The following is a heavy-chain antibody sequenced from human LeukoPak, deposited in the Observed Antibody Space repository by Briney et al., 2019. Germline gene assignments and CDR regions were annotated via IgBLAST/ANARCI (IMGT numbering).Heavy chain of an antibody. V-gene: IGHV1-18*01. CDR2: ISPNNADT. D-gene: IGHD3-10*01. Sequence: GASAKVSCKASGYMFANYGISWVRQAPGQGLEWMGWISPNNADTKTAHTMKGRVTMAADTSTSTAYMELRSLRSDDTAVYYCARDYYGSESLPAYWGPGTLVTVSS. CDR3: ARDYYGSESLPAY. J-gene: IGHJ4*02. CDR1: GYMFANYG.